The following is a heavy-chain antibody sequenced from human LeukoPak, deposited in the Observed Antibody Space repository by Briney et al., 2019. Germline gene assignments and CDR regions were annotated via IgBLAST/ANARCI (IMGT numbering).Heavy chain of an antibody. D-gene: IGHD3-22*01. CDR2: ISGSGGST. J-gene: IGHJ4*02. Sequence: GGSLRLSCAVSGITLSNYGMSWVRQGPGKGLEWVSCISGSGGSTNYADSVKGRFTISRDNHKNTLYLQMNSLRAEDTAVYFCAKRGVVIRVILVGFHKEAYYFDSWGQGALVTVSS. V-gene: IGHV3-23*01. CDR3: AKRGVVIRVILVGFHKEAYYFDS. CDR1: GITLSNYG.